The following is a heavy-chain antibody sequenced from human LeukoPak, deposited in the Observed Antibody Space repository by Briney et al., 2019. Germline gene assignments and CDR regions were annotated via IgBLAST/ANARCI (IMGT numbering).Heavy chain of an antibody. CDR2: ISESGTST. V-gene: IGHV3-23*01. D-gene: IGHD1-1*01. CDR1: GFTFTSYA. J-gene: IGHJ4*02. Sequence: PGGSLRLSCAASGFTFTSYAMSWVRQAPGKGLEWVSGISESGTSTYYAGSVKGRFTISRDNSKNTLFLQMSTLRAEDTAVYYCVKAYNWNVYSSGDFWGQGTLVTVSS. CDR3: VKAYNWNVYSSGDF.